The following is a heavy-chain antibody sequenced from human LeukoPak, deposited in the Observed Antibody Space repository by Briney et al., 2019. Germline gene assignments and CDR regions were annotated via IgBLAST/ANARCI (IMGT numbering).Heavy chain of an antibody. CDR2: ITGSGDST. CDR1: GFAFSTYA. J-gene: IGHJ4*02. CDR3: ARGATVGSLDY. V-gene: IGHV3-23*01. Sequence: PGGSLRLSCAASGFAFSTYAMSWVRQAPGKGLEWVSSITGSGDSTYYTDSVKGQFTISRDNSKNTLYLQMNSLRAEDTAVYYCARGATVGSLDYWGQGTLVTVSS. D-gene: IGHD4-23*01.